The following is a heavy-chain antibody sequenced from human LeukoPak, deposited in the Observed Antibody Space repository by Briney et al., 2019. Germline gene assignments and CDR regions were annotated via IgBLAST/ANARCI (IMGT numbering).Heavy chain of an antibody. CDR3: ARSKVLNYYYYMDV. J-gene: IGHJ6*03. CDR2: IDWDDDK. CDR1: GFSLSTSGMR. Sequence: SGPTLVNPTQTLTLTCTSSGFSLSTSGMRVSWIRQPPGKALEWLARIDWDDDKFYSTSLKTRLTISKDTSKNQVVLTMTNMDPVDTATYYCARSKVLNYYYYMDVWGKGTTVTVSS. D-gene: IGHD2/OR15-2a*01. V-gene: IGHV2-70*04.